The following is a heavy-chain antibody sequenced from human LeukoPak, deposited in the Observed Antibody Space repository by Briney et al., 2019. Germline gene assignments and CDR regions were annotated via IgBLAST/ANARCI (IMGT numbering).Heavy chain of an antibody. V-gene: IGHV3-66*02. CDR3: AREGPTTGGYFDY. J-gene: IGHJ4*02. D-gene: IGHD1-14*01. CDR1: GFTVSSNY. Sequence: PGGSLRLSCAASGFTVSSNYMSWVRQAPGKGLEWVSVMYAGGSTYYADSVKGRFTISRDNSMNTLYLQMNSLRAEDTAVYFCAREGPTTGGYFDYWGQGTLVTVSS. CDR2: MYAGGST.